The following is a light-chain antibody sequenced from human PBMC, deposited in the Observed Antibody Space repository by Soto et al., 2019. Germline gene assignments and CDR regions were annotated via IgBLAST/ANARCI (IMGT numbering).Light chain of an antibody. J-gene: IGKJ1*01. CDR1: QSISSY. CDR3: QQSYSTPRT. CDR2: GAS. Sequence: DIQMTQSPSSLSASVGDRVTITCRASQSISSYLNWYQQKPGKAPKLLIYGASSLQSGVPSRFSGSGSGTDFTLTISSLQPEDFATFYCQQSYSTPRTFGHGTMVAIK. V-gene: IGKV1-39*01.